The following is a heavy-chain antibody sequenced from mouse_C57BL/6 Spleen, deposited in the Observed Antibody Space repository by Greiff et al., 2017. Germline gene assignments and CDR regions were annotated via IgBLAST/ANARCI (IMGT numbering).Heavy chain of an antibody. V-gene: IGHV5-4*01. D-gene: IGHD1-1*01. CDR3: AREGDLLLRSYFDY. J-gene: IGHJ2*01. CDR2: ISDGGSYT. Sequence: VATISDGGSYTYNPDTVKGRFTISRDNAKNNLYLHMSHRKSEDTALYYCAREGDLLLRSYFDYWGQGNTLTVSS.